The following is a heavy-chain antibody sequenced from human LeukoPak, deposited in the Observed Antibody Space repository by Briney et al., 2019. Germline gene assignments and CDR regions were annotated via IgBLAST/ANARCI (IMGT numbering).Heavy chain of an antibody. V-gene: IGHV4-59*01. J-gene: IGHJ6*02. D-gene: IGHD3-22*01. CDR1: GGSISSYY. CDR2: IYYSGST. CDR3: ARDYYDSSGYPPVYYYYGMDV. Sequence: PSETLSLTCTVSGGSISSYYWSWIRQPPGKGLEWIGYIYYSGSTNYNPSLKSRVTISVDTSKNQFSLKLSSVTAADTAVYYCARDYYDSSGYPPVYYYYGMDVWGQGTTVTVSS.